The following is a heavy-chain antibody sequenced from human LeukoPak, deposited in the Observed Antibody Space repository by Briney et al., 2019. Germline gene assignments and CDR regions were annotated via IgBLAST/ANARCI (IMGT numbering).Heavy chain of an antibody. D-gene: IGHD3-10*01. V-gene: IGHV3-7*03. Sequence: GGSLRLSCAASGFSFSRYWMSWVRQAPGKGLEWVANIKQDGSEKNYVESVKGRFTISRDNAKNSLYLQMNSLRAEDTALYYCARDNYGSGSWDFDYWGQGTLVTVSS. CDR2: IKQDGSEK. J-gene: IGHJ4*02. CDR1: GFSFSRYW. CDR3: ARDNYGSGSWDFDY.